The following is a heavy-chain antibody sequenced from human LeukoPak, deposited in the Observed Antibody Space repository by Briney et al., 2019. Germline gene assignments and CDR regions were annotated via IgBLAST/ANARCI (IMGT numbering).Heavy chain of an antibody. CDR1: DFTFTSYA. J-gene: IGHJ4*02. Sequence: GGSLRLSCAASDFTFTSYAMSWVRQAPGKGLEWVATISGSGSNTYYANPVKGRYSISRDNSKNTVYLQMNSLRAEDTAMYYCAKSDWYKRGEPDYFDYWGQGSLVTVSS. CDR3: AKSDWYKRGEPDYFDY. V-gene: IGHV3-23*01. CDR2: ISGSGSNT. D-gene: IGHD6-19*01.